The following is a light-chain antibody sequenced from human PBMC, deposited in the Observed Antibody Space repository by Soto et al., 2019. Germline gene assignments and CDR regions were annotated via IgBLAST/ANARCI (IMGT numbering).Light chain of an antibody. Sequence: EIVLTQSPGTLSVSPGERATLSCRASQSVGKNYVAWYQQKPGQAPKFLIYGASSRATDIPDRFSGSGSETDFTLTISRLEPEDFAVYYCHQYASSPRTFGQGTKVEI. CDR2: GAS. J-gene: IGKJ1*01. CDR1: QSVGKNY. V-gene: IGKV3-20*01. CDR3: HQYASSPRT.